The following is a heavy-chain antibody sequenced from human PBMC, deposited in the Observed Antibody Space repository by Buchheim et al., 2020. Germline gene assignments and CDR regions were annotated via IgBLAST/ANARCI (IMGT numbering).Heavy chain of an antibody. Sequence: EVQLVESGGRLVQPGQSLRLSCTASGFNFGDYAMTWFRQAPGKGLEWVSSIRSKVYGGTTEYGASVKGRFTISRDDSKNIAFLQMNSLKTGDTGIYYCMFPYGDYVAYWGQGTL. CDR1: GFNFGDYA. J-gene: IGHJ4*02. CDR2: IRSKVYGGTT. CDR3: MFPYGDYVAY. V-gene: IGHV3-49*03. D-gene: IGHD4-17*01.